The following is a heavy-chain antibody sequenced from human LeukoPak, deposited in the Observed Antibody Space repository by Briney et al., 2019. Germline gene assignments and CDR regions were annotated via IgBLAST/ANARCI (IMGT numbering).Heavy chain of an antibody. CDR3: ARDPGSSSSPFDY. Sequence: GASVKVSCKASGYTFTGYHIHWVRQAPGQGLEWMGWINPNSGGTNYAQKFQGRVTMTRDTSISTAYMELSRLRPDDTAVYYCARDPGSSSSPFDYWGQGTLVTVSS. CDR1: GYTFTGYH. D-gene: IGHD6-6*01. V-gene: IGHV1-2*02. J-gene: IGHJ4*02. CDR2: INPNSGGT.